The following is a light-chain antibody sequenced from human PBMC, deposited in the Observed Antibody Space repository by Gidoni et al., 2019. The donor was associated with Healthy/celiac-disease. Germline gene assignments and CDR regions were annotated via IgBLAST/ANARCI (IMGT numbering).Light chain of an antibody. CDR1: SSNIVSNY. CDR3: AAWDDSLSGPVV. J-gene: IGLJ2*01. Sequence: QSVLTQPPSASGTPGQRVTISCSGSSSNIVSNYVYWYQQLPGTAPKLIIYSNNQRPSGVPDRFSGSKSGTSASLAISGLRSEDEADYYCAAWDDSLSGPVVFGGGTKLTV. CDR2: SNN. V-gene: IGLV1-47*02.